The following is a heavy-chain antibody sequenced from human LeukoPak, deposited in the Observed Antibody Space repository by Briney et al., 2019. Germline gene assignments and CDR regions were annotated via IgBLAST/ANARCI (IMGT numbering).Heavy chain of an antibody. J-gene: IGHJ4*02. Sequence: SETLSLTSTVSGGSISSYYWIWMRHPPAKGLQWIGYIYYSGSTNYTPSLKSRVTISVDTSKNQFSLKLSSVTAADTAVYYCARDLYGSGSYLGYWGQGTLVTVSS. CDR1: GGSISSYY. V-gene: IGHV4-59*01. CDR2: IYYSGST. CDR3: ARDLYGSGSYLGY. D-gene: IGHD3-10*01.